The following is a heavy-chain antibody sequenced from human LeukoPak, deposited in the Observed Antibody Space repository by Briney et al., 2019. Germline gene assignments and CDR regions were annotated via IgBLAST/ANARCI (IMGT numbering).Heavy chain of an antibody. Sequence: ASVKVSCKASGYTFTGYYMHWVRQAPGQGLEWMGWINPNSGGTNYAQKFQGRVTMTRDTSISTAYMELNRLRSDDTAVYYCARDSRIAASYYYYYMDVWGRGTTVTVSS. V-gene: IGHV1-2*02. CDR1: GYTFTGYY. CDR3: ARDSRIAASYYYYYMDV. D-gene: IGHD6-13*01. CDR2: INPNSGGT. J-gene: IGHJ6*03.